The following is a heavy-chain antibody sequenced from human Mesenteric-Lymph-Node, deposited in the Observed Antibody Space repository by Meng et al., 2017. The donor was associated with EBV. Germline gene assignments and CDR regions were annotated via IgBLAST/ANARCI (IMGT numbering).Heavy chain of an antibody. D-gene: IGHD4-23*01. V-gene: IGHV4-34*01. CDR3: ARGGGVLTPLDY. CDR2: INHCGGT. Sequence: VLLQSWRGGLLKPADIPLLSCAVYGSVFSGCFWRWCSQPPGEGLVWIGEINHCGGTNYNPSLESRGIIIVDASKNQFSLQLRSVTAADTAVYYCARGGGVLTPLDYWGQGGLVTVSS. J-gene: IGHJ4*02. CDR1: GSVFSGCF.